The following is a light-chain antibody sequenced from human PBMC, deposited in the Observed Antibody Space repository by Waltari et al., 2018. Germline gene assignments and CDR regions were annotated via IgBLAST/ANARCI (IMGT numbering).Light chain of an antibody. CDR3: QVWDSSSDQVL. J-gene: IGLJ7*02. CDR1: NFGNKN. V-gene: IGLV3-21*01. CDR2: YDG. Sequence: SYDLTQPPSVSVSPGQMARITCGGDNFGNKNVHWYQQKPPQAPVLVIYYDGERPSGIPERFSASKSGNSASLTISGVEAGDEADYYCQVWDSSSDQVLFGRGTRLTAL.